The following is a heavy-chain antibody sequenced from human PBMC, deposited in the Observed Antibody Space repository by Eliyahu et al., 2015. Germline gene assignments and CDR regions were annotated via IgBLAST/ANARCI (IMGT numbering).Heavy chain of an antibody. CDR2: IYYRGST. V-gene: IGHV4-59*08. J-gene: IGHJ4*02. CDR3: ARHSDYGDSPGDY. CDR1: GGSISSYY. D-gene: IGHD4-17*01. Sequence: QVQLQESGPGLVKPSETLSLTCTVSGGSISSYYWSWIRQPPGKGPEWIGDIYYRGSTNYNPPLKSRVTISVDTSKNQFSLKLSSVTAADTAVYYCARHSDYGDSPGDYWGQGTLVTVSS.